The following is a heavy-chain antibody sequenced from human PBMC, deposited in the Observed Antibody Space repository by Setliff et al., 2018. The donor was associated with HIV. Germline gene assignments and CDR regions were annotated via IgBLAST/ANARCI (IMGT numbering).Heavy chain of an antibody. V-gene: IGHV3-23*01. D-gene: IGHD3-10*01. CDR1: GFTFSSYA. J-gene: IGHJ4*02. Sequence: GGSLRLSCAASGFTFSSYAMSWVRQAPGKGLEWVSAISGSGYSTYYTDSVKGRFTISRDNSKKTLYVQMNSLRAEDTAVYYCAISNSGSYSPQALDYWGQGTLVTVSS. CDR3: AISNSGSYSPQALDY. CDR2: ISGSGYST.